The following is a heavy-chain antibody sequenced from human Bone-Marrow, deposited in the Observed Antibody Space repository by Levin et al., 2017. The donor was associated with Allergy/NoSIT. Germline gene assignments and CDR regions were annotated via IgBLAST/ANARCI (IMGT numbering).Heavy chain of an antibody. CDR3: ARGVITMVRGVKHDYYYYMDV. D-gene: IGHD3-10*01. CDR1: GFTFSDHY. J-gene: IGHJ6*03. V-gene: IGHV3-72*01. CDR2: TRNKANSYTT. Sequence: LSLTCAASGFTFSDHYMDWVRQAPGKGLEWVGRTRNKANSYTTEYAASVKGRFTISRDDSKNSLYLQMNSLKTEDTAVYYCARGVITMVRGVKHDYYYYMDVWGKGTTVTVSS.